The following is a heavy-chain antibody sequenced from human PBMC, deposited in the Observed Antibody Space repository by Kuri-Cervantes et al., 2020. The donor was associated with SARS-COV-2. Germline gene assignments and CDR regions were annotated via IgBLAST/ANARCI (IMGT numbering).Heavy chain of an antibody. CDR1: GYTFTGYY. J-gene: IGHJ3*02. D-gene: IGHD6-6*01. Sequence: ASVKVSCKASGYTFTGYYMHWVRQAPGQGLEWMGWINPNSGGTNYAQKVQGRVTMTRDTSISTAYMELSRLRSDDTAVYYCAREIYSTSSQAFDIWGQGTMVTVSS. CDR3: AREIYSTSSQAFDI. CDR2: INPNSGGT. V-gene: IGHV1-2*02.